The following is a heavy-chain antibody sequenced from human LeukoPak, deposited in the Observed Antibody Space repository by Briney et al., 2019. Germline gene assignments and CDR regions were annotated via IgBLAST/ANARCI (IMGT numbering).Heavy chain of an antibody. CDR3: ARDQITIFGVVIPEGGCNFDY. CDR2: ISAYNGNT. CDR1: GYTFTSYG. V-gene: IGHV1-18*01. J-gene: IGHJ4*02. Sequence: ASVKVSCKASGYTFTSYGISWVRQAPGQGLEWMGWISAYNGNTNYAQKLQGRVTMTTDTSTSTAYMELRSLRSDDTAVYYCARDQITIFGVVIPEGGCNFDYWGQGTLVTVSS. D-gene: IGHD3-3*01.